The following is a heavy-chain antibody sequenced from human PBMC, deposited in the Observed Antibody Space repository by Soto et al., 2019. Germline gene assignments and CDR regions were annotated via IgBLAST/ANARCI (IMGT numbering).Heavy chain of an antibody. V-gene: IGHV3-43*01. D-gene: IGHD6-6*01. CDR3: AKDKYSSSSGALFDY. Sequence: EVQLVESGGVVVQPGGSLRLSCAASGFTFDDYTMHWVRQAPGKGLEWVSLISWDGGSTYYADSVKGRFTIYRDNIKTSLYLQMNSLRTEDTALYYCAKDKYSSSSGALFDYWGQGTLVTVSS. CDR1: GFTFDDYT. CDR2: ISWDGGST. J-gene: IGHJ4*02.